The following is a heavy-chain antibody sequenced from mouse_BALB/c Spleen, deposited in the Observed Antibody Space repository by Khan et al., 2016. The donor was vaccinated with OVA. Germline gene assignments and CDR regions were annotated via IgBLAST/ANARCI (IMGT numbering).Heavy chain of an antibody. J-gene: IGHJ2*01. CDR1: GYTFTSYV. D-gene: IGHD2-12*01. Sequence: VQLQQSGPELVKPGASVKISCKASGYTFTSYVIHWVRQKPGQGLEWIGYIYPFNDATKFNENFKGQAILTSDTSSSTAYMELTRLTSEDSAVYFCAKSYRSGVYFDSWGQGTTLTVSS. CDR2: IYPFNDAT. CDR3: AKSYRSGVYFDS. V-gene: IGHV1S136*01.